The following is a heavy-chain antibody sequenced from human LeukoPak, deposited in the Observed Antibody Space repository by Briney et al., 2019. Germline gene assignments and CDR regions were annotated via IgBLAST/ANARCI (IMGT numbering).Heavy chain of an antibody. CDR3: ARGADYYDASGYKYYYYMDV. CDR2: IYASGST. CDR1: GGFISSYY. Sequence: PSETLSLTCTVSGGFISSYYWTWIRQPAGKGLEWIGRIYASGSTNYNPSLKSRVTMSVDTSKNQFSLKLSSVTAADTAVYYCARGADYYDASGYKYYYYMDVWGKGTTVTVSS. D-gene: IGHD3-22*01. V-gene: IGHV4-4*07. J-gene: IGHJ6*03.